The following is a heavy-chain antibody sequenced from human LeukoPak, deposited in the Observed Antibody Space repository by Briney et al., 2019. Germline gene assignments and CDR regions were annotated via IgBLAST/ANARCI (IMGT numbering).Heavy chain of an antibody. Sequence: PGGSLRLSRAAAGFTFSNYFMHWVRQAPGKGLVCGSRINNDGSTTNYADSLKGRFTLSRDNAKNTLYLQMNSLRAEVTAVYYCVRVAPLDNSGPTWGQGTLVTVSS. J-gene: IGHJ5*02. V-gene: IGHV3-74*01. CDR3: VRVAPLDNSGPT. CDR2: INNDGSTT. CDR1: GFTFSNYF. D-gene: IGHD3-22*01.